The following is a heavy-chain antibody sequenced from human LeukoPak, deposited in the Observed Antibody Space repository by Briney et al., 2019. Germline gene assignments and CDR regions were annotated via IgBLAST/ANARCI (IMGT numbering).Heavy chain of an antibody. J-gene: IGHJ4*02. Sequence: SVKVSCKASGGTFSSYAISWVRQAPGQGLEWMGGIIPIFGTADYAQKFQGRVTITADESTSTAYMELSSLRSEDTAVYYCASLVAVVSGWYYFDYWGQGTLVTVSS. CDR3: ASLVAVVSGWYYFDY. CDR2: IIPIFGTA. D-gene: IGHD6-19*01. V-gene: IGHV1-69*13. CDR1: GGTFSSYA.